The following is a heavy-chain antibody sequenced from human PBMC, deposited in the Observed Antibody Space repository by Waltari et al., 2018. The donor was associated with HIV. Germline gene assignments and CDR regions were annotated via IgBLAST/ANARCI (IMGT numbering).Heavy chain of an antibody. Sequence: QVQLVQSGAEVKKPGASVKVSCKASGYTFTRFGISWVRQAPGKGIEWMGWISAYNGNTNYAQKLQGRVTMTTDTSTSTAYMELRSLRSDDTAVFYCARDNWNDYYYYGMDVWGQGTTVTVSS. V-gene: IGHV1-18*01. J-gene: IGHJ6*02. CDR2: ISAYNGNT. D-gene: IGHD1-1*01. CDR1: GYTFTRFG. CDR3: ARDNWNDYYYYGMDV.